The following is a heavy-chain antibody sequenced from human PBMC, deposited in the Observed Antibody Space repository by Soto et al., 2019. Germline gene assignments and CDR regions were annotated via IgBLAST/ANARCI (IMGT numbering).Heavy chain of an antibody. D-gene: IGHD5-12*01. CDR3: AREGYSGYGPYDS. J-gene: IGHJ5*01. Sequence: SETLSLTCTVSGGSISSYYWSWIRQPPGKGLEWIGYIYYSGSTNYNPSLKSRVTISVDTSKNQFSLKLSSVTAADTAVYYCAREGYSGYGPYDSWGQGTLVTVSS. CDR2: IYYSGST. V-gene: IGHV4-59*01. CDR1: GGSISSYY.